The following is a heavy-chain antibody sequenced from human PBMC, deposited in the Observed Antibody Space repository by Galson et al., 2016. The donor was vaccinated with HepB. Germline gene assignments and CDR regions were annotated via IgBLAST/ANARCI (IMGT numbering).Heavy chain of an antibody. V-gene: IGHV3-21*01. Sequence: SLRLSCAASGFSFNSFTMNWVRQAPGKGLEWLSSIDNSGDYMYYADSVSGRFTISRDNTKKSLYLQMNSLGADGTALYYCMRSTPMVWGEPVGDYWGQGTLVAVSP. J-gene: IGHJ4*02. D-gene: IGHD3-10*01. CDR2: IDNSGDYM. CDR1: GFSFNSFT. CDR3: MRSTPMVWGEPVGDY.